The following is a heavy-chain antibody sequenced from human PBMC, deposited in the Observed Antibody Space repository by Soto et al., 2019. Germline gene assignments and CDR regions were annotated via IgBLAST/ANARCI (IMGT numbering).Heavy chain of an antibody. CDR2: IIPIFGTA. CDR3: ARDYREMATITDWFDP. CDR1: GGTFSSYA. V-gene: IGHV1-69*13. J-gene: IGHJ5*02. Sequence: GASVKVSCKASGGTFSSYAISWVRQAPGQGLEWMGGIIPIFGTANYAQKFQGRVTITADESTSTAYMELSSLRSEDTAVYYCARDYREMATITDWFDPWGQGTLVTVSS. D-gene: IGHD5-12*01.